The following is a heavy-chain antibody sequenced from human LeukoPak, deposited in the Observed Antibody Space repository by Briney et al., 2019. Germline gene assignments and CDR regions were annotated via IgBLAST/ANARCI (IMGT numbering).Heavy chain of an antibody. CDR1: GFTFSSYS. V-gene: IGHV3-21*01. CDR3: ARDPYNGNYGDFYYYYMDV. J-gene: IGHJ6*03. CDR2: MSRSSNYI. D-gene: IGHD1-26*01. Sequence: PGGSLRLSCAASGFTFSSYSMNWVRQAPGTGLEWVSSMSRSSNYIYYADSVKGRFTISRDNAKNSLYLQMNSLRDEDTAIYYCARDPYNGNYGDFYYYYMDVWGKGTTVTISS.